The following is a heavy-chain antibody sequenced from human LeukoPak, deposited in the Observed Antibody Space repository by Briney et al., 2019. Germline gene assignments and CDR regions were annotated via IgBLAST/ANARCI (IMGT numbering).Heavy chain of an antibody. CDR1: GFTFSSYS. V-gene: IGHV3-21*04. D-gene: IGHD2-15*01. CDR2: ISSSSSYI. Sequence: GGSLRLSCAASGFTFSSYSMNWVRQAPGKGLEWVSSISSSSSYIYYADSVKGRFTISRDNSKNTLYLQMNSLRAEDTAVYYCAKDVIIQVVAATFDPWGQGTLVTVSS. J-gene: IGHJ5*02. CDR3: AKDVIIQVVAATFDP.